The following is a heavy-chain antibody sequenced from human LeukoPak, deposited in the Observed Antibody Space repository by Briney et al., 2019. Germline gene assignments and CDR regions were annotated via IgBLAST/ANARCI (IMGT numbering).Heavy chain of an antibody. V-gene: IGHV1-69*13. Sequence: ASVKVSCKASGGTFSRFTISWVRQAPGQGFEWMGGITPIFGTANFAQKFQGRVTITADESTSTAYMELSSLRSEDTAVYYCARDTYYYDSSGPSLLDYWGQGTLVTVSS. J-gene: IGHJ4*02. CDR1: GGTFSRFT. D-gene: IGHD3-22*01. CDR3: ARDTYYYDSSGPSLLDY. CDR2: ITPIFGTA.